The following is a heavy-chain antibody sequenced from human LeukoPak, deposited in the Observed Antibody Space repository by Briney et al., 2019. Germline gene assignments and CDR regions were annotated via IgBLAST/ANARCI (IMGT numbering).Heavy chain of an antibody. D-gene: IGHD4-23*01. J-gene: IGHJ3*02. CDR1: GFTFSSIG. CDR2: ISYDESKK. Sequence: GRSQRLSCAASGFTFSSIGMHWVRQAPGKGLEWVAAISYDESKKYYADSVKGRFTISRDNSKNTLYLQQNSLTAEDTAVYYCANGGPDTFDIWGQGTMVTVSS. CDR3: ANGGPDTFDI. V-gene: IGHV3-30*18.